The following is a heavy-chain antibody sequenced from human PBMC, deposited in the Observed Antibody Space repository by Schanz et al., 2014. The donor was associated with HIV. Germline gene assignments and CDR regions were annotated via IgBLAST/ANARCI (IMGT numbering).Heavy chain of an antibody. CDR2: MNEDGSTK. Sequence: EVQLVESGGGLIQPGGSLRLSCTSPGLSVRLNYINWVRQTPGKGLEWVANMNEDGSTKRYVGSVAGRFTISKDNAKNSLYLEMNNLRGDDTAIYYCARSADLWGQGILVTVSS. CDR1: GLSVRLNY. J-gene: IGHJ5*02. CDR3: ARSADL. V-gene: IGHV3-7*01.